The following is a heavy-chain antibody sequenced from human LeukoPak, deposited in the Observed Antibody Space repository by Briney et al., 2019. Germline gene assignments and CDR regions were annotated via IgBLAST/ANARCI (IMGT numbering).Heavy chain of an antibody. CDR3: ARVDITPTGIKINFDY. D-gene: IGHD6-13*01. CDR2: ISTYNGNT. Sequence: ASVKVSCKASGYTFTSYGISWVRQAPGQGLEWMGWISTYNGNTNYAQKLQGRVTMTTDTSTSTAYMELRSLRSDDTAVYYCARVDITPTGIKINFDYWGQGILVTVSA. CDR1: GYTFTSYG. V-gene: IGHV1-18*01. J-gene: IGHJ4*02.